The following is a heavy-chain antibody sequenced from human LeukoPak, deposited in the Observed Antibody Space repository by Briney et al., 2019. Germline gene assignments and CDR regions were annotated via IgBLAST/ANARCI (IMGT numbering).Heavy chain of an antibody. D-gene: IGHD3-22*01. Sequence: SETLSLTCTVSGGSISSYYWSWIRQPPGKGLEWIGYIYYSGSTNYNPSLKSRVTISVDTSKNQFSLKLSSVTAADTGVYYCARSDYYDSSYGCFDYWGQGTLVTVSS. V-gene: IGHV4-59*01. CDR1: GGSISSYY. CDR3: ARSDYYDSSYGCFDY. J-gene: IGHJ4*02. CDR2: IYYSGST.